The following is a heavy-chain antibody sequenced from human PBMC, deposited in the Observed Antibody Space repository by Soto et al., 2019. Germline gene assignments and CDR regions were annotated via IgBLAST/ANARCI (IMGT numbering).Heavy chain of an antibody. CDR3: AKALDTAMDPLDY. Sequence: GGSLRLSCAASGFTFSSYAMSWVRQAPGKGLEWVSAISGSGGSTYYADSVKGRFSISRDNSKNTVYLQMNSLSVQDTAVYYCAKALDTAMDPLDYWGQGTLVTSPQ. CDR2: ISGSGGST. V-gene: IGHV3-23*01. CDR1: GFTFSSYA. J-gene: IGHJ4*02. D-gene: IGHD5-18*01.